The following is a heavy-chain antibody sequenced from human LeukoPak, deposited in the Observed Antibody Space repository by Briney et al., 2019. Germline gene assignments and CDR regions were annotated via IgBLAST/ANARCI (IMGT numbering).Heavy chain of an antibody. CDR3: ARADVYGDGYNLSGWFDP. CDR1: GGSISSGGYY. J-gene: IGHJ5*02. Sequence: SETLSLTCTVSGGSISSGGYYWSWIRQHPGKGLEGIGYIYYSGSTYYNPSLKSRVTISVDTSKNQFSLKLSSVTAADTAVYYCARADVYGDGYNLSGWFDPWGQGTLVTVSS. D-gene: IGHD5-24*01. V-gene: IGHV4-31*03. CDR2: IYYSGST.